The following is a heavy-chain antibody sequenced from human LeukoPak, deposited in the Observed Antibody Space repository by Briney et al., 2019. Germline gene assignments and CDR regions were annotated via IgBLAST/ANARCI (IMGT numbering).Heavy chain of an antibody. CDR2: ISSSSSYI. Sequence: GGSLRLSCAASGFTFSSYSMNWVRQAPGKGLEWVSSISSSSSYIYYADSVKGRFTNSRDNAKSSLYLQMNSLRAEDTAVYYCARLDYYDSSGYYYRAGDYWGQGTLVTVCS. J-gene: IGHJ4*02. D-gene: IGHD3-22*01. CDR1: GFTFSSYS. CDR3: ARLDYYDSSGYYYRAGDY. V-gene: IGHV3-21*01.